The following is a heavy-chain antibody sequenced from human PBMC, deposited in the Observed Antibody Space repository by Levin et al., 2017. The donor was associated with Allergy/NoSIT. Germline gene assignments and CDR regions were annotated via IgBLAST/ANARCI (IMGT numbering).Heavy chain of an antibody. V-gene: IGHV4-59*01. CDR3: ARASLWFGVTGFDY. Sequence: SETLSLTCTVSGGSISSYYWSWIRQPPGKGLEWIGYIYYSGSTNYNPSLKSRVTISVDTSKNQFSLKLSSVTAADTAVYYCARASLWFGVTGFDYWGQGTLVTVSS. D-gene: IGHD3-10*01. CDR1: GGSISSYY. CDR2: IYYSGST. J-gene: IGHJ4*02.